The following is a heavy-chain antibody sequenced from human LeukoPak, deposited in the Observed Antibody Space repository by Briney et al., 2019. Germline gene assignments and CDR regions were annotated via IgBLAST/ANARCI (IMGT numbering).Heavy chain of an antibody. V-gene: IGHV4-59*01. D-gene: IGHD6-19*01. CDR3: ARAGSGWSFDF. J-gene: IGHJ4*02. Sequence: SETLSLTCTVSGGSISIYYWTWIRQSPGKGLEWIGYNSSSGNTNYNPSLGSRVTISVDMSKSQLSLKLSSVTAADTAVYYCARAGSGWSFDFWGQGTLVTVSS. CDR2: NSSSGNT. CDR1: GGSISIYY.